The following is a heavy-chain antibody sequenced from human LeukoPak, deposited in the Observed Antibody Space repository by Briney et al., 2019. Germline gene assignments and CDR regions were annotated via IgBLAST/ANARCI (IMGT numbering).Heavy chain of an antibody. D-gene: IGHD4-17*01. CDR2: IKQDGSEK. CDR1: GFTFSSYW. Sequence: GGSLRLSCAASGFTFSSYWMSWVRQAPGKGLEWVANIKQDGSEKYYVDSVKGRFTISRDNAKNSLYLQMNSLRAEDTAVYYCARDYGDYGSYFDYWGQGTLVTVSS. J-gene: IGHJ4*02. V-gene: IGHV3-7*01. CDR3: ARDYGDYGSYFDY.